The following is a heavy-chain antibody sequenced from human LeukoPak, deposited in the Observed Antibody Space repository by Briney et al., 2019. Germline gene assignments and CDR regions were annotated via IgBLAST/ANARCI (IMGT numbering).Heavy chain of an antibody. CDR1: SGSITSYY. Sequence: SETLSLTCTVSSGSITSYYWSWIRQPPGKGLEYIGHIYYTGTTDYNPSLKSRVTMPVDTSKNQFSLRLISVTASDTAVYFCAGAPNRHFFDYWGHGTLVAVSS. CDR2: IYYTGTT. V-gene: IGHV4-59*01. CDR3: AGAPNRHFFDY. J-gene: IGHJ4*01.